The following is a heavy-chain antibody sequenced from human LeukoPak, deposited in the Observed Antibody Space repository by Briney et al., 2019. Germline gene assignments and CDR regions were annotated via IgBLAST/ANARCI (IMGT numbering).Heavy chain of an antibody. V-gene: IGHV4-61*02. Sequence: PSETLSLTCTVSGGSISSGSYYWSWIRQPAGKGLEWIGRIYTSGSTNYNPSLKSRVTISVDTSKNQFSLKLSSVTAADTAVYYCARGYCSSTSCYWRYWGPGTLVTVSS. CDR3: ARGYCSSTSCYWRY. D-gene: IGHD2-2*01. CDR2: IYTSGST. J-gene: IGHJ4*02. CDR1: GGSISSGSYY.